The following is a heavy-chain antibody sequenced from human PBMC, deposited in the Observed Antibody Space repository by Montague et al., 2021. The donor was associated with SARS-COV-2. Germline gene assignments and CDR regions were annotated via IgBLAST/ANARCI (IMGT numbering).Heavy chain of an antibody. D-gene: IGHD3-9*01. V-gene: IGHV4-59*08. CDR2: IYYSGSA. J-gene: IGHJ3*02. CDR1: GGSISSYY. Sequence: SETLSLTCTVSGGSISSYYWSWIRQPPGKGLEWIGYIYYSGSANYNPSLKSRVTISADTSKNLFSLKLSSVTAADTAVYYCARTYYDILTGYYNRGAFDIWGQGTMVTVSS. CDR3: ARTYYDILTGYYNRGAFDI.